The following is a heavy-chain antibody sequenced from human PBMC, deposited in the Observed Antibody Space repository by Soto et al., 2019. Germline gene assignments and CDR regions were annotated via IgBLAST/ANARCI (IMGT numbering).Heavy chain of an antibody. Sequence: QVQLQQWGAGLLKPSETLSLTCAVYGGSFSGYYWSWIRQPPGKGLEWIGEINHSGSTNYNPSLKSRVTISVDTYKNQFSLKLSSVTAADTAVYYCARGRRGATSPWGQGTLVTVSS. CDR2: INHSGST. CDR1: GGSFSGYY. V-gene: IGHV4-34*01. CDR3: ARGRRGATSP. D-gene: IGHD1-26*01. J-gene: IGHJ4*02.